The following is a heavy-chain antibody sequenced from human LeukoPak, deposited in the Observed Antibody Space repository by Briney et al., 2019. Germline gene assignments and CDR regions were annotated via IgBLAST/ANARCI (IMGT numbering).Heavy chain of an antibody. D-gene: IGHD3-10*01. J-gene: IGHJ4*02. CDR2: INHSGST. CDR3: ARGAAYGSGREVDY. Sequence: SETLSLTCAVYGGSFSGYHWSWIRQPPGKGLEWIGEINHSGSTNYNPSLKSRVTISVDTSKNQFSLKLSSVTAADTAVYYCARGAAYGSGREVDYWGQGTLVTVSS. CDR1: GGSFSGYH. V-gene: IGHV4-34*01.